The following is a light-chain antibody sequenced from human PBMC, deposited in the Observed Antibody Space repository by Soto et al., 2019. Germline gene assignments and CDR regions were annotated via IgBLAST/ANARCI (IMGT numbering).Light chain of an antibody. Sequence: QSALTQPASVSGSPGQSITISCTGTSSDVGGYNYVSWYQRHPGKAPKLMIYDVRNRPSGVSNRFSGSKSGNTASLTISGLQAEDEADYHCSSYTSTSIVFGTGTKFAVL. CDR1: SSDVGGYNY. CDR3: SSYTSTSIV. CDR2: DVR. V-gene: IGLV2-14*01. J-gene: IGLJ1*01.